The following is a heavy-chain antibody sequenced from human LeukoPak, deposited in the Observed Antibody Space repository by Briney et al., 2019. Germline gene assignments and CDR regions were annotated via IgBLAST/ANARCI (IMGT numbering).Heavy chain of an antibody. D-gene: IGHD2-2*01. V-gene: IGHV3-13*01. CDR3: AIANLGVEDWYFDL. CDR1: GFRFSSHD. J-gene: IGHJ2*01. CDR2: IGIAGET. Sequence: GGSLRLSCAAAGFRFSSHDMQWVRQPTGKGLEWVSGIGIAGETFYADSVEGRFTISRENAKNSFDLQMNSLSARDTAVYYCAIANLGVEDWYFDLWGRGTLVTVSS.